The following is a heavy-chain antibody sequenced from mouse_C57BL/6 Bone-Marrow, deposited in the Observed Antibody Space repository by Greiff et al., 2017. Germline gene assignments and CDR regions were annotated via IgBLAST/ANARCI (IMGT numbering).Heavy chain of an antibody. Sequence: VQLQQPGAELVRPGSSVKLSCKASGYTFTSYWMHWVKQRPIQGLEWIGNIDPSDSETHYNQKFKDKATLTVDKSSSTAYMQLSSLTSEDSAVYYCAIEENWDVLYYFDYWGQGTTLTVSS. D-gene: IGHD4-1*01. V-gene: IGHV1-52*01. CDR3: AIEENWDVLYYFDY. CDR2: IDPSDSET. J-gene: IGHJ2*01. CDR1: GYTFTSYW.